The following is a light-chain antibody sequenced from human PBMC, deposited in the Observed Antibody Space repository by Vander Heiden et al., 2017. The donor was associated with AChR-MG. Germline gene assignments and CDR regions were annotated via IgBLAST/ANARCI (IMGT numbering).Light chain of an antibody. J-gene: IGKJ4*01. Sequence: EIVLTQSPDFQSVTPKEKVTITCRASQNIGSSLHWYQQKPGPSPKLLIKYASQSISGVPSRFSGSGSGTDFTLTISSLEVEDAATYYCQQTSSFYPLTFGGGTKVEI. CDR3: QQTSSFYPLT. CDR2: YAS. CDR1: QNIGSS. V-gene: IGKV6-21*02.